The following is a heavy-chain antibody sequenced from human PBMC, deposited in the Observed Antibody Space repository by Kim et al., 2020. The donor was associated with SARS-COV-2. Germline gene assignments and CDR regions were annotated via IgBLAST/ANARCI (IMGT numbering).Heavy chain of an antibody. V-gene: IGHV3-53*01. J-gene: IGHJ6*02. CDR1: GFSVSRNY. CDR3: TRGGWEAYPHLGMEV. Sequence: GGSLRLSCAASGFSVSRNYMSWVRQAPRKGLDCISVIYTDDTTYYADSVKGRFTISRDRSKNRVFLQMNSLRIDDTAVYYCTRGGWEAYPHLGMEVWGQGTTVTVS. CDR2: IYTDDTT. D-gene: IGHD1-26*01.